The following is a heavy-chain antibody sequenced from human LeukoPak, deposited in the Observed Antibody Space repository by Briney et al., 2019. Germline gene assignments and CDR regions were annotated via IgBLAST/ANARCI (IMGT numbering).Heavy chain of an antibody. Sequence: GGSLRLSCAASGFTFSSYSMNWVRQAPGRGLEWVSSISSSSSYIYYADSVKGRFTISRDNAKNSLYLQMNSQRAEDTAVYYCARVWGSYRSFDYWGQGTLVTVSS. D-gene: IGHD3-16*02. J-gene: IGHJ4*02. CDR3: ARVWGSYRSFDY. CDR2: ISSSSSYI. V-gene: IGHV3-21*01. CDR1: GFTFSSYS.